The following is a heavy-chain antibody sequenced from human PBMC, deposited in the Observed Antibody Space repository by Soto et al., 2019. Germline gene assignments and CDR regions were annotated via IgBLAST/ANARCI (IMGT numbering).Heavy chain of an antibody. D-gene: IGHD3-3*01. CDR1: GFTFSSYW. CDR3: ARRAYDFWSGYLPGYFDY. CDR2: IKQDGSEK. V-gene: IGHV3-7*01. Sequence: LRLSCAASGFTFSSYWMSWVRQAPGKGLEWVANIKQDGSEKYYVDSVKGRFTISRDNAKNSLYLQMNSLRAEDTAVYYCARRAYDFWSGYLPGYFDYWGQGTLVTVSS. J-gene: IGHJ4*02.